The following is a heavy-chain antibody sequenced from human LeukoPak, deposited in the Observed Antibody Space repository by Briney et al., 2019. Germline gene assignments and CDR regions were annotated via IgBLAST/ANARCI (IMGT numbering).Heavy chain of an antibody. V-gene: IGHV3-23*01. Sequence: GGSLRLSCAASGFTFSSYGMSWVRQAPGKGLEWVSVIWTDGGTYYADSVKGRFTISRDNSKNTLYLQLNSLRAEDTAVYYCASIATAYWFDPWGQGTLVTVSS. CDR2: IWTDGGT. CDR3: ASIATAYWFDP. D-gene: IGHD6-13*01. J-gene: IGHJ5*02. CDR1: GFTFSSYG.